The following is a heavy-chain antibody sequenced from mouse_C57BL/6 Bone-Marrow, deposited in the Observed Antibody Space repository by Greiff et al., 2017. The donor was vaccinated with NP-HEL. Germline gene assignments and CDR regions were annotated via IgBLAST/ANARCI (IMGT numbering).Heavy chain of an antibody. CDR2: IDPETGGT. V-gene: IGHV1-15*01. CDR1: GYTFTDYE. Sequence: QVQLQQSGAELVRPGASVTLSCKASGYTFTDYEMHWVKQTPVHGLEWIGAIDPETGGTAYNQKFKGKAILTADKSSSTAYMELRSLTSEDSAVYYCTRWGDYDAFHYFDYWGQGTTRTVSS. J-gene: IGHJ2*01. D-gene: IGHD2-4*01. CDR3: TRWGDYDAFHYFDY.